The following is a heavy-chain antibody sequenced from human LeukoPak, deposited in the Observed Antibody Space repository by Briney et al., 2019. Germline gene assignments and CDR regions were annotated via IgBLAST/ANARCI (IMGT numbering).Heavy chain of an antibody. Sequence: GASVKVSCKVSGYTLTELPMHWVRQAPGKGLEWMGGFDPEDGEAIYAQKFQGRVTMTEDTSTDTAYMELSSLRSEDTAVYYCATDSSKGYYGSGSYTIWGQGTLVTVSS. V-gene: IGHV1-24*01. CDR1: GYTLTELP. CDR3: ATDSSKGYYGSGSYTI. D-gene: IGHD3-10*01. J-gene: IGHJ4*02. CDR2: FDPEDGEA.